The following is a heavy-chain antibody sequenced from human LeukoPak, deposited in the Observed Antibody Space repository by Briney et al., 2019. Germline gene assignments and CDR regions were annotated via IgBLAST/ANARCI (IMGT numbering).Heavy chain of an antibody. V-gene: IGHV1-8*01. Sequence: ASVKVSFTASGYTFTSYDINWVRQATGQGLEWMGWMNPNSGNTGYAQKFQGRVTMTRNTSISTAYMELSSLRSEDTAMYYCARVSLVRGVQPYYYYGMDVWGQGTTVTVSS. CDR3: ARVSLVRGVQPYYYYGMDV. CDR2: MNPNSGNT. J-gene: IGHJ6*02. CDR1: GYTFTSYD. D-gene: IGHD3-10*01.